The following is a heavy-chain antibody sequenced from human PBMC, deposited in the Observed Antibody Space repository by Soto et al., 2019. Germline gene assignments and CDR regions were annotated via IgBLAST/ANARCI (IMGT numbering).Heavy chain of an antibody. D-gene: IGHD5-12*01. Sequence: QVQLVQSGAEVKKPGSSVKVSCKASGGTFSSYAISWVRQAPGQGPEWMGGIIPIFGTANYAQKFQGRVTITADESTSTAYMELSSLRSEDTAVYYCARVPVEMATITGAFDIWGQGTMVTVSS. CDR1: GGTFSSYA. J-gene: IGHJ3*02. V-gene: IGHV1-69*01. CDR3: ARVPVEMATITGAFDI. CDR2: IIPIFGTA.